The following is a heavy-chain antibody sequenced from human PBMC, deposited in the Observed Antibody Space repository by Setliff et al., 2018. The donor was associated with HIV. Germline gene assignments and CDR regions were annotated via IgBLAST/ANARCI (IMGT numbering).Heavy chain of an antibody. Sequence: SETLSLTCTVSGGSITGHYWSWIRQPPGKGLEWIGYVDYSGDTEYNPSLQSRATISRDPSKSQVSLTLNSATAADTAVYYCTRGPGGTVPKPLGAFDVWGRGAVVTVSS. CDR2: VDYSGDT. CDR3: TRGPGGTVPKPLGAFDV. CDR1: GGSITGHY. V-gene: IGHV4-59*11. J-gene: IGHJ3*01. D-gene: IGHD1-7*01.